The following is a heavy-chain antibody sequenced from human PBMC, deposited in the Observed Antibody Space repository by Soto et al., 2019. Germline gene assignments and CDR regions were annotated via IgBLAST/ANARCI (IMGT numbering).Heavy chain of an antibody. CDR3: ARDFSLVGWFRYNWNYEPFY. CDR2: ISAYNGNT. V-gene: IGHV1-18*01. J-gene: IGHJ4*02. D-gene: IGHD1-7*01. Sequence: ASVKVSCKASGYTFTSYGIIWVRQAPGQGLELMGWISAYNGNTNYAQKLQGRVTMTTDTSTSTAYMELRSLRSDDTAVYYCARDFSLVGWFRYNWNYEPFYWGQGTLVTVSS. CDR1: GYTFTSYG.